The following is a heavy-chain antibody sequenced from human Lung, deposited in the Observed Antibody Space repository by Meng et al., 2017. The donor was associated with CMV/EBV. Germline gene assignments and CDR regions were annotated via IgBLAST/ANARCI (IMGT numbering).Heavy chain of an antibody. CDR3: ARDNWNYDQKLFAY. V-gene: IGHV4-38-2*02. J-gene: IGHJ4*02. Sequence: SETLSLXCTVSGYSISSGYYWGWIRQPPGKGLEWIGSIYHSGSTYYNPSLKSRVTISVDTSKNQFSLKLSSVTAADTAVYYCARDNWNYDQKLFAYWGPGTXVNGAS. D-gene: IGHD1-7*01. CDR1: GYSISSGYY. CDR2: IYHSGST.